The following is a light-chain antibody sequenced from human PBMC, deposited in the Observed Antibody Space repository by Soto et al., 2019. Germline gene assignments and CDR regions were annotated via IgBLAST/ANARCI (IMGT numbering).Light chain of an antibody. CDR3: QQYNSYSPWT. V-gene: IGKV1-5*03. CDR1: QSISSW. CDR2: KAS. Sequence: DIQMTQSPSTLSASVGDRVTITCRASQSISSWLAWYQQKPGKTPKPLIYKASRLESGVPSRLSGSGSGTEITITISSLQPDDFATYYCQQYNSYSPWTLGQGTKVEIK. J-gene: IGKJ1*01.